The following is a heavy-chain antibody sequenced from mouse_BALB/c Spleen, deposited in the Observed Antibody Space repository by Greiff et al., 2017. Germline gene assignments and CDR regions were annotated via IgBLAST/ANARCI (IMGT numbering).Heavy chain of an antibody. J-gene: IGHJ3*01. CDR2: IDPANGNT. CDR1: GFNIKDTY. D-gene: IGHD2-4*01. CDR3: ARGAGLPFAY. V-gene: IGHV14-3*02. Sequence: EVKLMESGAELVKPGASVKLSCTASGFNIKDTYMHWVKQRPEQGLEWIGRIDPANGNTKYDPKFQGKATITADTSSNTAYLQLSSLTSEDTAVYYCARGAGLPFAYWGQGTLVTVSA.